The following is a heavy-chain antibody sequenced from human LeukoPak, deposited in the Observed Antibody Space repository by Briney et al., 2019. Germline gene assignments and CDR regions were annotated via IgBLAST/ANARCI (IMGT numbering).Heavy chain of an antibody. Sequence: PGGSLRLSCAASGFTFSSYAMSWVRQAPGKGLEWVSAISGSGGSTYYADSVKGRFTLSRDNAKNSLYLQMNSLRAEDTAIYYCTKDWGTTGPYDYWGQGTLVTVSS. V-gene: IGHV3-23*01. CDR3: TKDWGTTGPYDY. CDR1: GFTFSSYA. CDR2: ISGSGGST. D-gene: IGHD2-2*01. J-gene: IGHJ4*02.